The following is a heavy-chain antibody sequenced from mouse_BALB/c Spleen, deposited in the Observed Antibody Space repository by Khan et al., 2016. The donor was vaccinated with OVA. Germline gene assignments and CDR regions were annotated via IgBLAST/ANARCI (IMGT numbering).Heavy chain of an antibody. CDR3: ARVGYNGTMDF. V-gene: IGHV9-3-1*01. D-gene: IGHD2-14*01. Sequence: LVESGPELKKPGETVQISCKASGFTFTNYGMNWVRQAPGKGLKWMGWINTYTGEPTFTDDFKGRFAFSLETSASTAYLQINSLKNEDTAKYFCARVGYNGTMDFWGQGTSVTVSS. CDR2: INTYTGEP. CDR1: GFTFTNYG. J-gene: IGHJ4*01.